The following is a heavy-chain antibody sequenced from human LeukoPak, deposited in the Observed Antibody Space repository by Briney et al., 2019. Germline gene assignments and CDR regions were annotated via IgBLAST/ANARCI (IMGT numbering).Heavy chain of an antibody. J-gene: IGHJ4*02. D-gene: IGHD3-22*01. Sequence: GRSLRLSCASSGFTFSSYGMHWVRPAPGKGLEWVAVIWYDGSNKYYADSVKGRFTISRDNSKNTLYLQMNSLRAEDTAVYYYARTGYDSSGYATEFDYWGQGTLVTVSS. CDR2: IWYDGSNK. CDR3: ARTGYDSSGYATEFDY. CDR1: GFTFSSYG. V-gene: IGHV3-33*01.